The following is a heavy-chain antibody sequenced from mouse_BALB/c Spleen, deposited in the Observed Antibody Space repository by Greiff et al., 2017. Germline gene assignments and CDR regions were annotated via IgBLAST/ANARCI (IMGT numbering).Heavy chain of an antibody. J-gene: IGHJ4*01. CDR1: GFTFSSYG. V-gene: IGHV5-6*02. CDR2: ISSGGSYT. D-gene: IGHD2-4*01. CDR3: ARHGGSTMITDYYAMDY. Sequence: DVMLVESGGDLVKPGGSLKLSCAASGFTFSSYGMSWVRQTPDKRLEWVATISSGGSYTYYPDSVKGRFTISRDNAKNTLYLQMSSLKSEDTAMYYCARHGGSTMITDYYAMDYWGQGTSVTVSS.